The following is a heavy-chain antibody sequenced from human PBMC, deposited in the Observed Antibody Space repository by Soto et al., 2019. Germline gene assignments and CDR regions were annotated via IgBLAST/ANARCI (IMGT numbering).Heavy chain of an antibody. CDR3: ARDLRRIASRPDLPPRSYYYYSYGMDV. V-gene: IGHV1-69*13. J-gene: IGHJ6*02. Sequence: GASVKVSCKASGGTFSSYAISWVRQAPGQGLEWMGGIIPIFGTANYAQKFQGRVTITADESTSTAYMELSSLRSEETAVYYCARDLRRIASRPDLPPRSYYYYSYGMDVWGQGTPVTVYS. D-gene: IGHD6-6*01. CDR1: GGTFSSYA. CDR2: IIPIFGTA.